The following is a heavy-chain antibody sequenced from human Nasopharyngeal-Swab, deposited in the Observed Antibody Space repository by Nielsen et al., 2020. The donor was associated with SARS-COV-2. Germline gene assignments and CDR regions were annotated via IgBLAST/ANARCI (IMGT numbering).Heavy chain of an antibody. Sequence: WIRQPPGKGLEWVSAISGSGGSTYYADSVKGRFTISRDNSKNTLYLQMNSLRAEDTAVYYCAKDGKRRGIAAACTLYYYYGMDVWGQGTTVTVSS. CDR3: AKDGKRRGIAAACTLYYYYGMDV. V-gene: IGHV3-23*01. D-gene: IGHD6-13*01. CDR2: ISGSGGST. J-gene: IGHJ6*02.